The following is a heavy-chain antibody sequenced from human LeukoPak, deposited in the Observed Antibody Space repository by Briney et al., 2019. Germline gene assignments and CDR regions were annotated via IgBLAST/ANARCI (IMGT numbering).Heavy chain of an antibody. D-gene: IGHD3-10*01. CDR3: ARPVVRGNNWFDP. CDR2: ISSSSSYI. CDR1: GFTFSSYS. V-gene: IGHV3-21*01. Sequence: GGSLRLSCAASGFTFSSYSMNWVRQAPGKGLEWVSSISSSSSYIKYADSVKGRFTISRDNAKNTLYLQMNSLRAEDTAVYYCARPVVRGNNWFDPWGQGTLVTVSS. J-gene: IGHJ5*02.